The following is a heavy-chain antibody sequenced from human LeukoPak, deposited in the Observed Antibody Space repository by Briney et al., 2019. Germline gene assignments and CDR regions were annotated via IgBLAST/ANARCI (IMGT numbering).Heavy chain of an antibody. CDR1: GFSFSTSP. V-gene: IGHV3-23*01. Sequence: GGSLRLSCAASGFSFSTSPMSWVRQAPGKGLEWVSGINSNSGDTPYADFAKGRFTISRDNSKNTLYLQMNSLRVEDTAVYYCARKDSGLNPFDLWGQGTLVTVCS. D-gene: IGHD1-14*01. CDR2: INSNSGDT. J-gene: IGHJ4*02. CDR3: ARKDSGLNPFDL.